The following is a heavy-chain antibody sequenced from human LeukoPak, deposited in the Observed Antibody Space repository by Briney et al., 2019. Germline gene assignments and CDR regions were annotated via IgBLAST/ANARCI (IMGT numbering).Heavy chain of an antibody. V-gene: IGHV4-31*03. CDR2: IYYSDYT. CDR1: NGSISSGGYY. D-gene: IGHD3-22*01. Sequence: SETLSLTCTVSNGSISSGGYYWSWIRQHPGKGLEWIGHIYYSDYTYYNPSLRSRVTISIDTSKNQFSLKLSSMGAADTAVYYCAREVVSTIVVGYFDSWGQGTLVTVSS. J-gene: IGHJ4*02. CDR3: AREVVSTIVVGYFDS.